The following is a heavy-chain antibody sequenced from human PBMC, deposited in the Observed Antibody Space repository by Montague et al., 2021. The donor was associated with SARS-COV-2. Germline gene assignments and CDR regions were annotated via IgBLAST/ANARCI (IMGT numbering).Heavy chain of an antibody. Sequence: ETLSLTCAVHGSSFSGYYWNWIRQSPGKGLEWIGEINHGGSTKFSPSLKGRLTILTDTSKNQFSLKLTSVAAADTAVYYCARLRDGVVPSPILGVGPFYSYYYIDVWGRGTPVTVSS. D-gene: IGHD3-10*01. V-gene: IGHV4-34*01. CDR2: INHGGST. CDR3: ARLRDGVVPSPILGVGPFYSYYYIDV. J-gene: IGHJ6*03. CDR1: GSSFSGYY.